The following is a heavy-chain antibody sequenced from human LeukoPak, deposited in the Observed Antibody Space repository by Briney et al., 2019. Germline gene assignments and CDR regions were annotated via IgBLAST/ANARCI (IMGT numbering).Heavy chain of an antibody. CDR2: ISYDGSNK. J-gene: IGHJ4*02. CDR3: AKKAWFRLDY. Sequence: PGGSLRLSCAASGFTFSTYGIHWVRQAPSKGLEWVAVISYDGSNKYYADSVKGRFTISRDNSKNTVYLQMNSLRAEDTAVYYCAKKAWFRLDYWGQGTLVTVSS. V-gene: IGHV3-30*18. CDR1: GFTFSTYG. D-gene: IGHD3-10*01.